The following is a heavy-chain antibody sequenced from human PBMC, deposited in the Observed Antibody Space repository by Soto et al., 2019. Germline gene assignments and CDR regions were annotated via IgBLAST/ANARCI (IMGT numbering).Heavy chain of an antibody. CDR3: ARGGARDARLSRGFDY. CDR1: GFTFSTYW. CDR2: ISPDGSTT. V-gene: IGHV3-74*01. D-gene: IGHD2-15*01. Sequence: EVQLAESGGGLVQPGGSLRLSCAASGFTFSTYWMHWVRQGPGKGLVWVSRISPDGSTTEYADSVKGRFTISRDNAKNTLYLQMSSLRAEETVVYYCARGGARDARLSRGFDYWGRGTLVTASS. J-gene: IGHJ4*02.